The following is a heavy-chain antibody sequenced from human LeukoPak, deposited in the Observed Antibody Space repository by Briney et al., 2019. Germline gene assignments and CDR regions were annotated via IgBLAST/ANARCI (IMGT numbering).Heavy chain of an antibody. V-gene: IGHV1-2*02. D-gene: IGHD6-13*01. Sequence: GASVTGTCKASGYIFTGYYMHWVRQAPGQGLEWMGWINPDSGGTNYAQKFQGRVTMTRDTSISTAYMEVTWLRSDDTAVYYCARPAAAGYGMDVWGQGTTGTVSS. J-gene: IGHJ6*02. CDR2: INPDSGGT. CDR3: ARPAAAGYGMDV. CDR1: GYIFTGYY.